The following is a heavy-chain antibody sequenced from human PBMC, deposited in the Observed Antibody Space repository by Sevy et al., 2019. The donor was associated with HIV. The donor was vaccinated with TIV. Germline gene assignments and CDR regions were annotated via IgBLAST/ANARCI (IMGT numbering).Heavy chain of an antibody. CDR1: GFTFSSYN. CDR2: ISTSRGDI. J-gene: IGHJ4*01. Sequence: GGSLRLSCAASGFTFSSYNMNWVRQAPGKGLEWLAYISTSRGDIYYAGSLKGRFTISRDNAKNSLYLQMNSLRDEDTAVYYCAREADYYDGSGYQYDYWGHGTLVTVSS. V-gene: IGHV3-48*02. D-gene: IGHD3-22*01. CDR3: AREADYYDGSGYQYDY.